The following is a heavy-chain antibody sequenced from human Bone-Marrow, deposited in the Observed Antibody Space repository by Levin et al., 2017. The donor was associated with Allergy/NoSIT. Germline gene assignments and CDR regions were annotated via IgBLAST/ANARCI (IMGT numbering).Heavy chain of an antibody. CDR2: IYYSGSP. CDR3: ARHKTYDCWSGYSTLYFDP. CDR1: GYSISSGYY. J-gene: IGHJ5*02. D-gene: IGHD3-3*01. V-gene: IGHV4-38-2*01. Sequence: SETLSLTCVVSGYSISSGYYWAWLRQPPGKGLEWIALIYYSGSPYYNPSLKSRFTISVDTSKNQFSLRLSSVTATDTAVYYCARHKTYDCWSGYSTLYFDPWGQGTLVTVSS.